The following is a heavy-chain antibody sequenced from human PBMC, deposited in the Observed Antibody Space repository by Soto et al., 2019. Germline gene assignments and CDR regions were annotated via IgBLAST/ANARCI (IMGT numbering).Heavy chain of an antibody. D-gene: IGHD2-2*01. CDR2: NSAYNGDT. Sequence: ASVKVSCKASGYIFKSYGFSWVRQAPGQGLEWMGWNSAYNGDTTYAQKFQGRVTMATDTSTSTAYMELRSLRSGDTAVYFCARAPFIEVVPADSPYGMDVWGQGTTVTVSS. CDR1: GYIFKSYG. CDR3: ARAPFIEVVPADSPYGMDV. V-gene: IGHV1-18*04. J-gene: IGHJ6*02.